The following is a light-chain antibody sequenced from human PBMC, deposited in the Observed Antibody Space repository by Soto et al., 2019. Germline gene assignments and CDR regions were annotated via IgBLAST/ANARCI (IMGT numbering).Light chain of an antibody. V-gene: IGKV3-20*01. CDR2: GAS. Sequence: EIVLTQSPGTLSLSPGERATLSCRASQSVSSSYLAWYQQKPGQAPRLLIYGASSMATGIPDRFSGSGSGTDFTLTISRLEPEDFAVYYCQQYGSSPTTFGQGTKVVIK. J-gene: IGKJ1*01. CDR3: QQYGSSPTT. CDR1: QSVSSSY.